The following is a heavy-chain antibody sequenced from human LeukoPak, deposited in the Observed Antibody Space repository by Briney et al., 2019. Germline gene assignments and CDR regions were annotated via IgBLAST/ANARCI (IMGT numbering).Heavy chain of an antibody. V-gene: IGHV1-2*02. Sequence: GASVKVSCKASGYTFTGYYMHWVRQAPGQGLEWMGWINPNSGGTNYAQKFQGRVTMTRDTSISTAYMELSRLKSDDTAVYYCARDRVDILWEVGFDAFDIWGQETMVTVSS. D-gene: IGHD3-9*01. CDR1: GYTFTGYY. J-gene: IGHJ3*02. CDR3: ARDRVDILWEVGFDAFDI. CDR2: INPNSGGT.